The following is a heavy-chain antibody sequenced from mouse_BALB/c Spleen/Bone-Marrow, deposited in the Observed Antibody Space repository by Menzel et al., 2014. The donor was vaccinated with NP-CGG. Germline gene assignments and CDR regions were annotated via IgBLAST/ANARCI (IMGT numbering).Heavy chain of an antibody. CDR1: GYAFTDYL. D-gene: IGHD1-1*02. V-gene: IGHV1-54*01. Sequence: VQLQQSGAELVGPGTSVKVSCKASGYAFTDYLMEWLKQRPGQGLEWIGVINPGSGSTNYNEKFKDKATLTADKSSSTSYMQLRSMTSDDSAVYFCARYGGYFDYWGQGTILTVSS. J-gene: IGHJ2*01. CDR2: INPGSGST. CDR3: ARYGGYFDY.